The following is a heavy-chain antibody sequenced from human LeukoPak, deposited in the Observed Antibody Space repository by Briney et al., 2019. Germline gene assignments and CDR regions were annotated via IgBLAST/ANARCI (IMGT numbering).Heavy chain of an antibody. J-gene: IGHJ6*03. V-gene: IGHV5-51*01. CDR1: GYSFTSYW. CDR2: IYPGDSDT. Sequence: GESLKISCKGSGYSFTSYWIGWVRQMPGKGLEWMGMIYPGDSDTRYSPSFQGQVTISADKSISTAYLQWSSLKASDTPLCICARQVVTGYMEVWGKGTTVTVSS. D-gene: IGHD4-23*01. CDR3: ARQVVTGYMEV.